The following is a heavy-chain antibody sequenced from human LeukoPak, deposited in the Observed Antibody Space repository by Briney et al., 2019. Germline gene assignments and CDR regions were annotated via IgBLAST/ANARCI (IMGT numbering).Heavy chain of an antibody. CDR3: ARGDTMVRGAPVDP. Sequence: SETLSLTCTVSGGSISSYYWSWIRQPPGKGLEWIGYIYYSGSTNYNPSLKSRVTISVDTSKNQFSLKLSSVTAADTAVYYCARGDTMVRGAPVDPWGQGTLVTVSS. CDR1: GGSISSYY. D-gene: IGHD3-10*01. V-gene: IGHV4-59*12. CDR2: IYYSGST. J-gene: IGHJ5*02.